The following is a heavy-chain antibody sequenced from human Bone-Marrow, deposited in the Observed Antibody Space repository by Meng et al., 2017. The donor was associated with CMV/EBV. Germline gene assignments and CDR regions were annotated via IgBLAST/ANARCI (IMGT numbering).Heavy chain of an antibody. Sequence: ASVKVSCKASGYTFTGYYMHWVRQAPGQGLEWMGWISPNSGGTKSAQKFQGRITMTRDTSISTAYMGLSRLRSDDTAVYYCYNPGIPAEGGGRWYYGLDVWGQGTTVTVSS. D-gene: IGHD6-25*01. V-gene: IGHV1-2*02. CDR1: GYTFTGYY. CDR2: ISPNSGGT. J-gene: IGHJ6*02. CDR3: YNPGIPAEGGGRWYYGLDV.